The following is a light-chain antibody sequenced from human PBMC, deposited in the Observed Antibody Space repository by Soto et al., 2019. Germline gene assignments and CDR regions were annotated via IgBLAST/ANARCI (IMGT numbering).Light chain of an antibody. CDR1: QKIGTK. CDR2: GAS. V-gene: IGKV3-15*01. J-gene: IGKJ1*01. Sequence: EIVLTQFPATLYKSPGESATFSCGAKQKIGTKFALYQTMPGQAPRPLMYGASTGATGNPARFKGSGSGTEFTLTSGSLQAEDFAVYFWQQYSSWVWTFGQGTKVDIK. CDR3: QQYSSWVWT.